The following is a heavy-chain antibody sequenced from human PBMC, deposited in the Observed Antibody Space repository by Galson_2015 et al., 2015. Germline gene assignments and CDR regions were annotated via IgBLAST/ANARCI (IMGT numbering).Heavy chain of an antibody. J-gene: IGHJ6*02. Sequence: SLRLSCAASGFTSSDYYMSWILQAPGKGLEWVSTISGSGGTIYYADSVKGRFTISRDNAKNTLYLQMNSLRAEDTAVYYCARDQSNGDYDSSGYYFTSYYDYGMDVWGQGTTVTVSS. V-gene: IGHV3-11*01. CDR1: GFTSSDYY. CDR2: ISGSGGTI. D-gene: IGHD3-22*01. CDR3: ARDQSNGDYDSSGYYFTSYYDYGMDV.